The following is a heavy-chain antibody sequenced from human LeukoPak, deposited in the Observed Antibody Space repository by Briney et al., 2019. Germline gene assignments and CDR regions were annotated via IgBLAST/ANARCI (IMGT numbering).Heavy chain of an antibody. D-gene: IGHD3-10*01. J-gene: IGHJ4*02. CDR2: IYHSGST. CDR1: GGSISSSNW. V-gene: IGHV4-4*02. CDR3: ARYVVYGSGIYYFDY. Sequence: PSGTLSLTCAVSGGSISSSNWWTWVRQPPGKGLEWIGEIYHSGSTNYNPSLKSRVTISVDKSKNQFSLKLSSVTAADTTVYYCARYVVYGSGIYYFDYWGQGTLVTVSS.